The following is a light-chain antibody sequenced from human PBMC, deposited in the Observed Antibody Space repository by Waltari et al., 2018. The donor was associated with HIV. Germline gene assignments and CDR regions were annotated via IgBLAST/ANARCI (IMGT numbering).Light chain of an antibody. CDR2: ASL. CDR1: HDIGSW. CDR3: QQAHSDPFT. V-gene: IGKV1-12*01. Sequence: DIQMTQSPSSVSASVGDRVNITCRASHDIGSWLGWYQQRPGEAPKLLVYASLNLQRGVPSRFAGSGSGTHFTLTITSLQPEDLGTYYCQQAHSDPFTFGPGTKVAVK. J-gene: IGKJ3*01.